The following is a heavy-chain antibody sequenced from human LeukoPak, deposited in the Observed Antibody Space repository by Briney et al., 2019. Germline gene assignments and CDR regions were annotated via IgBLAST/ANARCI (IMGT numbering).Heavy chain of an antibody. V-gene: IGHV4-39*07. CDR1: GGSISSSSYY. CDR2: IYYSGST. J-gene: IGHJ4*02. Sequence: PSETLSLTCTVSGGSISSSSYYWGWIRQPPGKGLEWIGSIYYSGSTYYNPSLKSRVTISVDTSKNQFSLKLSSVTAADTAVYYCARDLFRLGIAEDLVDYCGQGTLVTVSS. CDR3: ARDLFRLGIAEDLVDY. D-gene: IGHD6-13*01.